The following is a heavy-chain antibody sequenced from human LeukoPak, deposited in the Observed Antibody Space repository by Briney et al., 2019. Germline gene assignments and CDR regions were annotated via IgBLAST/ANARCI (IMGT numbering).Heavy chain of an antibody. CDR2: TYYSSKWYN. V-gene: IGHV6-1*01. J-gene: IGHJ4*02. CDR1: GYSVSSNSAA. CDR3: ARDSPQYSSSWYYFDY. Sequence: SQTLSLTCAISGYSVSSNSAAWNWIRQSPSRGLEWLGSTYYSSKWYNDYAVSVKSRITINPDTSKNQFSLQLNSVTPEDTAVYYCARDSPQYSSSWYYFDYWGQGTLVTVSS. D-gene: IGHD6-13*01.